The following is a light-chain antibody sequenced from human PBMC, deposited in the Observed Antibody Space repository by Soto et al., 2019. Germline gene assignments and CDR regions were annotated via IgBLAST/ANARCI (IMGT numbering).Light chain of an antibody. CDR3: QSYDSSLSGSCV. Sequence: QSVLTQPPSVSGAPGQRVTISCTGSSSNIGAGYDVHWYQQLPGTAPKLLIYGNSNRPSGVPDRFSGSKSGTSASLAITGLQAEDEADYYCQSYDSSLSGSCVFG. V-gene: IGLV1-40*01. CDR1: SSNIGAGYD. J-gene: IGLJ1*01. CDR2: GNS.